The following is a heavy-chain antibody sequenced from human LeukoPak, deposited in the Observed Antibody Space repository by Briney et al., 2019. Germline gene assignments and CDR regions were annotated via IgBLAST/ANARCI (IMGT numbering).Heavy chain of an antibody. V-gene: IGHV3-21*01. CDR2: ISSSSSYI. J-gene: IGHJ4*02. CDR1: EFTFSSYS. Sequence: GGSLRLSCAASEFTFSSYSMNWVRQAPGKGLEWVSSISSSSSYIYYADSVKGRFTISRDNAKNSLYLQMNSLRAEDTAVYYCARKRASQGIDYWGQGTLVTVSS. D-gene: IGHD6-6*01. CDR3: ARKRASQGIDY.